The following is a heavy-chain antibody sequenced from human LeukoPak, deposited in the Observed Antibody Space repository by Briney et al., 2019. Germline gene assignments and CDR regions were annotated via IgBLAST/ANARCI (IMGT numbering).Heavy chain of an antibody. J-gene: IGHJ3*02. Sequence: SETLSLTCTVSGGSISSSSYYWGWIRQPPGAGLEWIASIYYRGSTYYNPSLKSRVTISVDTSKNQFSLKLSSVTAADTAVYYCASPDTYYDYVWGSYRYGAFDIWGQGTMVTVSS. CDR1: GGSISSSSYY. CDR3: ASPDTYYDYVWGSYRYGAFDI. CDR2: IYYRGST. V-gene: IGHV4-39*07. D-gene: IGHD3-16*02.